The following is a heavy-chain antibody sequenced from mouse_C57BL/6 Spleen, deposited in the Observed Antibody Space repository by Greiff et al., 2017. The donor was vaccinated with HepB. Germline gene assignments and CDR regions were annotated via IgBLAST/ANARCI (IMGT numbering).Heavy chain of an antibody. CDR1: GYTFTSYW. J-gene: IGHJ4*01. CDR3: ARKKGYYLYYAMDY. V-gene: IGHV1-50*01. D-gene: IGHD2-3*01. CDR2: IDPSDSYT. Sequence: QVQLQQPGAELVKPGASVKLSCKASGYTFTSYWMQWVKQRPGQGLEWIGEIDPSDSYTNYNQKFKGKATLTVDTSSSTAYMQLSSLTSEDSAVYYCARKKGYYLYYAMDYWGQGTSVTVSS.